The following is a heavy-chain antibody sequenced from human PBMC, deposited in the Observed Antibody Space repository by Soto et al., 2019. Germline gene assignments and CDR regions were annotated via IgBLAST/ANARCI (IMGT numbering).Heavy chain of an antibody. J-gene: IGHJ3*02. CDR1: GGTFSSYA. Sequence: GASVKVSCKASGGTFSSYAISWVRQAPGQGLEWMGGIIPIFGTANYAQKFQGRVTITAGESTSTAYMELSSLRSEDTAVYYCASSPVGAKEGRAFDIWGQGTMVTVSS. CDR2: IIPIFGTA. D-gene: IGHD1-26*01. V-gene: IGHV1-69*13. CDR3: ASSPVGAKEGRAFDI.